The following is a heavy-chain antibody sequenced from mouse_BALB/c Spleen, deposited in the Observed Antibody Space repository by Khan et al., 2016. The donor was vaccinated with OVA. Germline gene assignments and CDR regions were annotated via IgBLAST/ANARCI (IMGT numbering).Heavy chain of an antibody. CDR3: ACCLSAAYCRYYGMYY. D-gene: IGHD6-2*01. Sequence: EVQLVESGGGLVQPGGSLKLSCAASGFTFSSYGMSWVRQTPDKRLELVATINRYGGFTYYPDSVKGRITISRDNAKNTLYLQMSSMKSEEQAMFYCACCLSAAYCRYYGMYYWGQGTSVTVSS. V-gene: IGHV5-6-3*01. CDR2: INRYGGFT. J-gene: IGHJ4*01. CDR1: GFTFSSYG.